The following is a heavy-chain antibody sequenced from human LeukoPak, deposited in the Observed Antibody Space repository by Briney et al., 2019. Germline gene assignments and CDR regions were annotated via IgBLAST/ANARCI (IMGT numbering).Heavy chain of an antibody. CDR3: ARDGTGTTSFDYYCGMDV. D-gene: IGHD1-1*01. Sequence: PSETLSLTCTVSGGSISSYYWSWIRQPAGKGLEWIGRIYTSGSTNYNPSLKSRVTMSVDTSKNQFSLKLSSVTAADTAVYYCARDGTGTTSFDYYCGMDVWGQGTTVTVSS. CDR1: GGSISSYY. J-gene: IGHJ6*02. V-gene: IGHV4-4*07. CDR2: IYTSGST.